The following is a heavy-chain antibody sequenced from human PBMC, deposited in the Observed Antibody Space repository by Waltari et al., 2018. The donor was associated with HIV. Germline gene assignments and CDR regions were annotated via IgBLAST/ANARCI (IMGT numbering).Heavy chain of an antibody. V-gene: IGHV3-30*18. J-gene: IGHJ4*02. CDR2: GSYDGSRR. CDR3: AKEEYYGDYLGH. Sequence: QLAESGGGVVQPGRSLTLSCVTSGFTFTNYGIHCVRQAPGQGLEWVAVGSYDGSRRYYVESVKGRFTISRETSRNTKNLQMNSRRAEDTAVYDCAKEEYYGDYLGHWGQGTLVTGSS. CDR1: GFTFTNYG. D-gene: IGHD4-17*01.